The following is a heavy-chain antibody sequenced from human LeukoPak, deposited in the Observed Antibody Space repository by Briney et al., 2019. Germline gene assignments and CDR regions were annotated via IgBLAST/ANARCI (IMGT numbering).Heavy chain of an antibody. CDR2: INHSGST. V-gene: IGHV4-4*02. D-gene: IGHD6-19*01. CDR1: GFTLGNAW. CDR3: ARGSGIAVAGTYYYYYMDV. Sequence: GSLRLSCTASGFTLGNAWMNWVRQPPGKGLEWIGEINHSGSTNYNPSLKSRVTISVDTSKNQFSLKLSSVTAADTAVYYCARGSGIAVAGTYYYYYMDVWGKGTTVTVSS. J-gene: IGHJ6*03.